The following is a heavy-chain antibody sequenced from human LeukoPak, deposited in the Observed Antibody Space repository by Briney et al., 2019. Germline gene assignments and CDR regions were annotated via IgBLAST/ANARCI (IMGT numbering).Heavy chain of an antibody. CDR3: AKDLYSSASASGPSAQNCFDP. V-gene: IGHV3-30*04. CDR2: ISYDGSNK. J-gene: IGHJ5*02. Sequence: PGGSLRLSCAASGFTFSSYAMHWVRQAPGKRLEWVADISYDGSNKYYADSVKGRFTISRDNSKNTLYLQMNSLRVEDTAVYYCAKDLYSSASASGPSAQNCFDPWGQGILVTVSS. CDR1: GFTFSSYA. D-gene: IGHD6-6*01.